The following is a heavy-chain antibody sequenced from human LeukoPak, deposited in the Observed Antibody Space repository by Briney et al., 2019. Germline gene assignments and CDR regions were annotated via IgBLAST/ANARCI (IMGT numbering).Heavy chain of an antibody. Sequence: SETLSLTCAVSGGSISSGGYSWSWIRQPPGKGLEWIGYIYHSGSTYYNPSLKSRVTISVDRSKNQFSLKLSSVTAADTAVYYCARVVHYGDYVDWYFDLWGRGTLVTVSS. D-gene: IGHD4-17*01. CDR3: ARVVHYGDYVDWYFDL. J-gene: IGHJ2*01. CDR2: IYHSGST. CDR1: GGSISSGGYS. V-gene: IGHV4-30-2*01.